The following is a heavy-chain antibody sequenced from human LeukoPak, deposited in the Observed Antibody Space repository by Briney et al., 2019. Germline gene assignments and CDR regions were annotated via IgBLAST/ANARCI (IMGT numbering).Heavy chain of an antibody. CDR2: INHSGST. V-gene: IGHV4-34*01. CDR3: AGGRKVTIGDNWFDP. CDR1: GGSFSGYY. Sequence: PSETLSLTCAVYGGSFSGYYWSWIRQPPGKGLEWIGEINHSGSTNYNPSLKSRVTISVDTSKNQFSLKLSSVTAADTAVYYCAGGRKVTIGDNWFDPWGQGTLVTVSS. J-gene: IGHJ5*02. D-gene: IGHD4-17*01.